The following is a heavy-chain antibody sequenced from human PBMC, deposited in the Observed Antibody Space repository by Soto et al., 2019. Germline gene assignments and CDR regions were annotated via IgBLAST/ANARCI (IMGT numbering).Heavy chain of an antibody. CDR3: AKDSLGYCSSTSCYARHYYYYYYGIDV. CDR1: GVTFSSYA. V-gene: IGHV3-30*18. CDR2: ISYDGSNK. D-gene: IGHD2-2*01. J-gene: IGHJ6*02. Sequence: ESGGGVVQPGRSLRLSCAASGVTFSSYAMHWVRQAPGKGLEWVAVISYDGSNKYYADSVKGRFTISRDNSKNTLYLQMNILRAEDTAVYYCAKDSLGYCSSTSCYARHYYYYYYGIDVWGQGTTVTVSS.